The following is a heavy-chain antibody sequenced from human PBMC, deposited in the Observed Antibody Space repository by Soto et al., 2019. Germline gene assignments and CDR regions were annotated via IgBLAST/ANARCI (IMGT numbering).Heavy chain of an antibody. V-gene: IGHV4-39*01. CDR1: GGSISTSSYY. CDR3: ARLIAAAGGNRAY. Sequence: QLQLQESGPGLVKPSETLSITCTVSGGSISTSSYYWGWIRQPPGKGLEWIGSIYYSGSTYYNPSLKSRVTISADTSKNQFSLKLSSVTAADTAVYYCARLIAAAGGNRAYWGQGTLVTVSS. D-gene: IGHD6-13*01. J-gene: IGHJ4*02. CDR2: IYYSGST.